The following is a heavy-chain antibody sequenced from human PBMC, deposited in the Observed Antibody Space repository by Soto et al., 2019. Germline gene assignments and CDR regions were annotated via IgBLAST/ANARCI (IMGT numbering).Heavy chain of an antibody. D-gene: IGHD2-15*01. Sequence: SETLSLTCTVSCGSIISGYWSWIRQPPGKGLEWIGYISYSGNTNYNPSLKSRVTMSVDTPKNQFSLRLSSVTTADTAVYYCAGLRGYAGSPIDYWGQGTLVTVSS. V-gene: IGHV4-59*01. CDR2: ISYSGNT. J-gene: IGHJ4*02. CDR3: AGLRGYAGSPIDY. CDR1: CGSIISGY.